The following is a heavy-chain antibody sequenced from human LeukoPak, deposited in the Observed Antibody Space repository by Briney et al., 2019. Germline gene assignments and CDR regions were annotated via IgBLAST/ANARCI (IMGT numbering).Heavy chain of an antibody. CDR1: GGSISSYY. D-gene: IGHD2-2*01. Sequence: SETLSLTFTVSGGSISSYYWSWIRQPPGKGLEWIGYIYYSGSTNYNPSLKSRVTISVDTSKNQFSLKLSSVTAADTAVYYCARVRYCSSTSCYFIMDVWGKGTTVTVSS. CDR2: IYYSGST. J-gene: IGHJ6*03. V-gene: IGHV4-59*01. CDR3: ARVRYCSSTSCYFIMDV.